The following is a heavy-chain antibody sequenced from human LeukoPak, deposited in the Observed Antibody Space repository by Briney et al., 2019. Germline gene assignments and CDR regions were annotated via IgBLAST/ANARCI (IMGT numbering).Heavy chain of an antibody. V-gene: IGHV3-20*04. D-gene: IGHD6-19*01. J-gene: IGHJ4*02. CDR2: INWNGGST. CDR3: ARGPGQWLTTFDY. Sequence: GGSLRLSCAASGFTFDDYGMSWVRQAPGKGVEWVSGINWNGGSTGYEASVKGRFTISRDNDKNSLYLQMNSLRAEDTALYYCARGPGQWLTTFDYWGQGTLVTVSS. CDR1: GFTFDDYG.